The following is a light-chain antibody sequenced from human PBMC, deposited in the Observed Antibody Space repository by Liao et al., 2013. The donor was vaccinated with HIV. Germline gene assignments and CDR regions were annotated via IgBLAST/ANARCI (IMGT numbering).Light chain of an antibody. CDR3: QSADSSGTCPV. J-gene: IGLJ3*02. CDR2: DDS. CDR1: NIGSKS. Sequence: SYELTQPPSVSAAPGETARITCGGNNIGSKSVHWYQQKPGQAPVLVIYDDSDRPSGIPERFSGSSSGTTVTLTISGVQAEDEADYYCQSADSSGTCPVFGGGTKLTVL. V-gene: IGLV3-25*03.